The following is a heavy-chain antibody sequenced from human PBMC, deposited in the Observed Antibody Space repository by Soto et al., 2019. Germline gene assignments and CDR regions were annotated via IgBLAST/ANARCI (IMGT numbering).Heavy chain of an antibody. D-gene: IGHD2-15*01. J-gene: IGHJ6*02. CDR1: GSTFSSYA. CDR3: AKAGNDCSGGSCYSGYYYYGTDV. Sequence: GGSLRLSCAASGSTFSSYAMSWVRQAPGKGLEWVSAISGSGGSTYYADSVKGRFTISRDNSKNTLYLQMNSLRAEDTAVYYCAKAGNDCSGGSCYSGYYYYGTDVWGQGTTVTVSS. CDR2: ISGSGGST. V-gene: IGHV3-23*01.